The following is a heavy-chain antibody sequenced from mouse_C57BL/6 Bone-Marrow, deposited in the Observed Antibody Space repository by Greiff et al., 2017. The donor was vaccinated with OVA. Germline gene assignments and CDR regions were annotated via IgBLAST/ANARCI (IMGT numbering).Heavy chain of an antibody. V-gene: IGHV14-2*01. D-gene: IGHD1-1*01. Sequence: EVQLQQSGAELVKPGASVKLSCTASGFNIKDYYMHWVKQRTEQGLEWIGRIDPEDGETKYAPKFPGKATITADTSSNTAYLQLSSRTSEDTAVYYCARNYGSSPDYWGQGTTLTVSS. J-gene: IGHJ2*01. CDR1: GFNIKDYY. CDR2: IDPEDGET. CDR3: ARNYGSSPDY.